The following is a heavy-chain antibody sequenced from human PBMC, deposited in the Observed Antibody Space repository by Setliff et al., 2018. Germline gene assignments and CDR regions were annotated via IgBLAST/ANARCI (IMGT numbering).Heavy chain of an antibody. CDR1: GGSIGPHY. CDR3: ARDRSTVIRGVTSFFYYYMDV. V-gene: IGHV4-59*11. J-gene: IGHJ6*03. D-gene: IGHD3-10*01. CDR2: IFYSDTA. Sequence: ETLSLTCTVSGGSIGPHYWSWIRQAPGKGLEWIGHIFYSDTAKYNPSLESRAAISVDSSKNQFSLKLRSVTAADTAVYYCARDRSTVIRGVTSFFYYYMDVWGGGTTVTAP.